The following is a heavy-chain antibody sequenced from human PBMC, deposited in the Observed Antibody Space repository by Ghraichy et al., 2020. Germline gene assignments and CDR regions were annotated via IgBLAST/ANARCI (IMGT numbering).Heavy chain of an antibody. CDR2: INKDGSTT. V-gene: IGHV3-74*01. J-gene: IGHJ4*02. CDR1: GFTFSTYW. D-gene: IGHD3-10*01. Sequence: GGSLRLSCAASGFTFSTYWMNWVRQAPGKGLVWVSLINKDGSTTTYADSVKGRFTISRDNAKNTVYLQMNSLRAEDTAVYYCARDLAGSPDYWGQGTLVTVSS. CDR3: ARDLAGSPDY.